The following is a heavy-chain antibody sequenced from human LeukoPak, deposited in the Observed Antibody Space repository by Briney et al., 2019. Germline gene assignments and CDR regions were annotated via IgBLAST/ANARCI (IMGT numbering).Heavy chain of an antibody. J-gene: IGHJ6*03. V-gene: IGHV5-51*01. Sequence: GESLKISCKGSGYTSSDYWIGWVGQMPGKGLEWMGIIYPGDSDIRYSPSFQGQVTISADKSITTAYLQWSSLKASDTAMYYCASQKTRATGSYYYYYMDVWAKGPRSPSP. CDR1: GYTSSDYW. CDR3: ASQKTRATGSYYYYYMDV. D-gene: IGHD3-10*01. CDR2: IYPGDSDI.